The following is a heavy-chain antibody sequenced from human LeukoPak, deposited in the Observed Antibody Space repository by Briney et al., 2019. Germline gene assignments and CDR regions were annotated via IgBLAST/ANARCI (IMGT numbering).Heavy chain of an antibody. V-gene: IGHV4-30-4*01. CDR3: ASGSLEWSLFEY. D-gene: IGHD3-3*01. J-gene: IGHJ4*02. CDR2: IYYSGNT. CDR1: GGSINSGDYY. Sequence: SETLSLTCTVSGGSINSGDYYWNWIRQPPGKALEWVGYIYYSGNTIYNPSLESRVTISLDTSKNQFSLKLSSVTAADTAVYYCASGSLEWSLFEYWGQGTLVTVSS.